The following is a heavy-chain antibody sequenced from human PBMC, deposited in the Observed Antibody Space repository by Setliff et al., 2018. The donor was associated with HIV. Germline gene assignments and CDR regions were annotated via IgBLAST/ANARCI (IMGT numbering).Heavy chain of an antibody. J-gene: IGHJ4*02. V-gene: IGHV3-73*01. D-gene: IGHD6-19*01. CDR2: IRTKINNYAT. CDR3: TGWGSGWPQNY. CDR1: GFTFRSFC. Sequence: GESLKISCAASGFTFRSFCLSWVRQVPGKGLEWIGRIRTKINNYATTYTASVKDRFIISRDDSKNTAFLQMNSLKSEDTAVYYCTGWGSGWPQNYWGQGTLVTVSS.